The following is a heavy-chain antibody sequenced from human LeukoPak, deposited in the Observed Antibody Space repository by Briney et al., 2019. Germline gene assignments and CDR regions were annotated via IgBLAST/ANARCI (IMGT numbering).Heavy chain of an antibody. CDR1: GFTFSGSA. D-gene: IGHD2-2*01. Sequence: GGSLKLSCAASGFTFSGSAMHWVRQASGKGLEWVGRIRTKSNSYATAYAASVKGRFTISRDDSKNTAYLQMDSLKTEDTAAYYCTRHEGTSSTRFDYWGQGTLVTVSS. J-gene: IGHJ4*02. V-gene: IGHV3-73*01. CDR2: IRTKSNSYAT. CDR3: TRHEGTSSTRFDY.